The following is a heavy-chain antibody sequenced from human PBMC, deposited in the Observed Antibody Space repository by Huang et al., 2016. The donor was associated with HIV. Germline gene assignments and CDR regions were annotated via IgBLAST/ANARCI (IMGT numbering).Heavy chain of an antibody. D-gene: IGHD3-10*01. CDR1: GYTFFTYS. Sequence: QVQLVQSGPEMKKPGASVNVSCKASGYTFFTYSISWVRQVPGQGLEWMGWVSTYNGHTNYAQKFQGRLTLTTDVSTSSAYMELKNLRSDDTAVYYCARFRGPQVALNWLDPWGQGTLVTVSS. J-gene: IGHJ5*02. CDR3: ARFRGPQVALNWLDP. V-gene: IGHV1-18*01. CDR2: VSTYNGHT.